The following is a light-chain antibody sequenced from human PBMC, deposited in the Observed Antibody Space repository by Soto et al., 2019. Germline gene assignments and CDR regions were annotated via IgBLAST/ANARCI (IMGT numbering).Light chain of an antibody. V-gene: IGKV3-11*01. CDR3: QQRGFWPRT. Sequence: EIVLTQSPATLSLSPGERATVSCRASQSVSNNLAWYQHKPGQALSLLIYNASNRATGIPPRFRGSGYGTDFTLTISSLDPEDFAVYYCQQRGFWPRTFGQGTRLEIK. CDR2: NAS. J-gene: IGKJ2*01. CDR1: QSVSNN.